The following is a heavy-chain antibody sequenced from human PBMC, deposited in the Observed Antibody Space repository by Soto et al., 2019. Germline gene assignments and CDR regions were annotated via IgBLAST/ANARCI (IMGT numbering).Heavy chain of an antibody. CDR1: GGSITNNY. D-gene: IGHD1-1*01. CDR2: SYYSGST. CDR3: ARRQNWNNLFDT. Sequence: PSETLSLTCTVSGGSITNNYWSWIRQSPGKGLEWIGCSYYSGSTSYNPSLRSRVTISIDTSKTQFPLRLRSVTAADTAVYYCARRQNWNNLFDTWGQGTLVTVSS. V-gene: IGHV4-59*08. J-gene: IGHJ5*02.